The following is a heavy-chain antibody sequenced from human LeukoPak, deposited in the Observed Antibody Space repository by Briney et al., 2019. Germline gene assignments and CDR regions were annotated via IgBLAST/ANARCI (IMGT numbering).Heavy chain of an antibody. CDR1: GYSFTSYW. CDR3: VIRYGGAMVRGVWGY. CDR2: IYPGDSDT. Sequence: GESLKISCRGSGYSFTSYWIGWVRQMPGKGLEWMGIIYPGDSDTRYSPSFQGQVTISADKSISTAYLQWSSLKASDTAMYYCVIRYGGAMVRGVWGYWGQGTLVTVSS. D-gene: IGHD3-10*01. V-gene: IGHV5-51*01. J-gene: IGHJ4*02.